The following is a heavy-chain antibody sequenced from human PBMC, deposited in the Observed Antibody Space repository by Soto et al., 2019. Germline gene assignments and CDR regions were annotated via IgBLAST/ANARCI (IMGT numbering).Heavy chain of an antibody. V-gene: IGHV1-3*01. CDR1: GYTFTSYA. CDR2: INAGNGNT. Sequence: ASVKVSCKASGYTFTSYAMHWVRQAPGQRLEWMGWINAGNGNTKYSQKFQGRVTITRDTSASTAYMELSSLRSEDTAVYYCARGIRRALRFLEEFDPWGPGTLVTVSS. J-gene: IGHJ5*02. D-gene: IGHD3-3*01. CDR3: ARGIRRALRFLEEFDP.